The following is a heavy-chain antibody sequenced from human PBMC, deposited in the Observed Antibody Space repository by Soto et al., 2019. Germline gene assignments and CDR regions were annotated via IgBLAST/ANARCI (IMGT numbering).Heavy chain of an antibody. Sequence: PGGSLRLSCAASGFTFSSYSMNWVRQAPGKGLEWVSSISSSSSYIYYADSVKGRFTISRDNAKNSLYLQMNSLRAEDTAVYYCARASSSILGGDYWGQGTLVTVSS. CDR3: ARASSSILGGDY. CDR2: ISSSSSYI. V-gene: IGHV3-21*01. CDR1: GFTFSSYS. D-gene: IGHD6-6*01. J-gene: IGHJ4*02.